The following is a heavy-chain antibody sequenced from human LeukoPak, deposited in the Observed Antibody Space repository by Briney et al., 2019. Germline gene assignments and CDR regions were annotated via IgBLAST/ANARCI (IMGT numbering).Heavy chain of an antibody. J-gene: IGHJ4*02. Sequence: GGSLRLSCAASGFTFSTYGMHWVRQAPGKGLEWVAIILYDGSNEDYADSVKGRFTISRDNSENTLYLQMNSLRAEDTAVYYCAKDPGLRLKYFDYWGQGTLVTVSS. CDR3: AKDPGLRLKYFDY. CDR1: GFTFSTYG. D-gene: IGHD5-12*01. V-gene: IGHV3-30*18. CDR2: ILYDGSNE.